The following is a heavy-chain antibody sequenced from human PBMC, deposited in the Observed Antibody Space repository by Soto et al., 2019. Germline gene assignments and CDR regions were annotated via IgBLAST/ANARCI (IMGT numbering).Heavy chain of an antibody. CDR3: APSFGNAWYTY. Sequence: SETLSLTCTVSGGSISSGDYYWSWIRQPPGKGLEWIGYIYYSGSTYYNPSLKSRVTISVDTSKNQFSLKLSSVTAADKAVYYCAPSFGNAWYTYWGQGTQVTVSS. CDR1: GGSISSGDYY. D-gene: IGHD6-13*01. V-gene: IGHV4-30-4*01. CDR2: IYYSGST. J-gene: IGHJ4*02.